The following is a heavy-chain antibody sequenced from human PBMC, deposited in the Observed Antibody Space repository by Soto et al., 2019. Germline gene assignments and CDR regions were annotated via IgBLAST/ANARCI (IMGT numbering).Heavy chain of an antibody. CDR3: AREDIVLLPVVGLDP. CDR2: ISSSSTTI. D-gene: IGHD2-2*01. Sequence: EVQLVESGGGLVQPGGSLRLSCAASGFTFSSYTMNWVRQAPGKGLEWVSYISSSSTTIYYADSVKGRFTISRDNAKNSLYLQMNSLRDEDTAVYYCAREDIVLLPVVGLDPWGQGTLVTVSS. V-gene: IGHV3-48*02. J-gene: IGHJ5*02. CDR1: GFTFSSYT.